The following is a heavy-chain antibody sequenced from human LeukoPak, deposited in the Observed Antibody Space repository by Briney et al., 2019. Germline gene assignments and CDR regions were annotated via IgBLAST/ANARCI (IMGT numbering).Heavy chain of an antibody. CDR3: ARGRYYYDNSGSPGWFDP. CDR1: GGSFSGYY. J-gene: IGHJ5*02. V-gene: IGHV4-34*01. D-gene: IGHD3-22*01. CDR2: INHSGST. Sequence: SETLSLTCAVYGGSFSGYYWSWIRQPPGKGLEWIGEINHSGSTNYNPSLKSRVTISVDTSKNQFSLKLSSVTAADTAVYYCARGRYYYDNSGSPGWFDPWGQGTLVAVSS.